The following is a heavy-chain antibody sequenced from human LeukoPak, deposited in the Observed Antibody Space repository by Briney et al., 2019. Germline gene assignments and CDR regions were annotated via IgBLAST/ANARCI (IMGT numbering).Heavy chain of an antibody. CDR3: AKGNIAARQDIMDV. J-gene: IGHJ6*02. CDR2: ISGSGGST. V-gene: IGHV3-23*01. CDR1: GFTFSSYA. Sequence: PGRSLRLSCAASGFTFSSYAMSWVRQAPGKGLEWVSLISGSGGSTYYADSVKGRFTISRDNSKNTLYLQMNSLRVEDTAVYYCAKGNIAARQDIMDVWGQGTTVTVSS. D-gene: IGHD6-6*01.